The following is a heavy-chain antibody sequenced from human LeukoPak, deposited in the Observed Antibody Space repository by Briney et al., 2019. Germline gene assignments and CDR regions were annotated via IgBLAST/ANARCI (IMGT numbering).Heavy chain of an antibody. Sequence: SETLSLTCTVSGGSISSNIYYWGWIRQPPGKGLEWIGTIYYSGSTYYNPSLKSRVTISVDTSKNQFSLKLRSVTATDTAVYYCARSLYHYKSGSYLRPFDSWGQGTLVTVSS. CDR3: ARSLYHYKSGSYLRPFDS. D-gene: IGHD3-10*01. V-gene: IGHV4-39*01. J-gene: IGHJ4*02. CDR2: IYYSGST. CDR1: GGSISSNIYY.